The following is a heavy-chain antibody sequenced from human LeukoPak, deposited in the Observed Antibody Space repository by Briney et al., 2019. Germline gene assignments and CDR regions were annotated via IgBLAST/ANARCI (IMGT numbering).Heavy chain of an antibody. Sequence: PSETLSLTCAVYGGSFSGYYWSWIRQPPGKGLEWIGEINHSGSTNYNPSLKSRVTISVDTSKNQFSLKLSSVTAADTAIYYCARGAAYASSAYYNCYFDLWGRGTLVTVSS. D-gene: IGHD3-22*01. V-gene: IGHV4-34*01. CDR2: INHSGST. CDR1: GGSFSGYY. CDR3: ARGAAYASSAYYNCYFDL. J-gene: IGHJ2*01.